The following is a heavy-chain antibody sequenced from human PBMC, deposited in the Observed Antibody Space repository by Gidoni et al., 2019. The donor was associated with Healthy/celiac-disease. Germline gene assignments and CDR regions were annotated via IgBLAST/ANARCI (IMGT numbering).Heavy chain of an antibody. D-gene: IGHD1-7*01. V-gene: IGHV3-30-3*01. CDR2: ISYDGSNK. CDR1: GFTFRSDA. Sequence: VQLVESGGGVVQPGRSLRLSCAASGFTFRSDAMHWVRQAPGKGLEWVAVISYDGSNKYYADSVKGRFTISRDNSKNTLYLQMNSLRAEDTAVYYCARDRDIWNYEYYFDYWGQGTLVTVSS. CDR3: ARDRDIWNYEYYFDY. J-gene: IGHJ4*02.